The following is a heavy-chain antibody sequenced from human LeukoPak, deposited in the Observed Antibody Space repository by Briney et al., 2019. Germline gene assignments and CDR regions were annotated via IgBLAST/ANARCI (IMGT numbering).Heavy chain of an antibody. CDR1: GGSFSGYY. D-gene: IGHD6-13*01. J-gene: IGHJ5*02. CDR3: ARGRFWQQLVPANWFDP. V-gene: IGHV4-34*01. CDR2: INHSGST. Sequence: SETLSLTCAAYGGSFSGYYWSWIRQPPGKGLEWIGEINHSGSTNYNPSLKSRVTISVDTSKNQFSLKLSSVTAADTAVYYCARGRFWQQLVPANWFDPWGQGTLVTVSS.